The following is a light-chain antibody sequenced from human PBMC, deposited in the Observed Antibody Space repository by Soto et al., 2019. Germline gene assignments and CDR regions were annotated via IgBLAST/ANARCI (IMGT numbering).Light chain of an antibody. V-gene: IGLV1-44*01. CDR2: SNN. Sequence: QSVLTQPPSASGTPGQRVTISCSGSSSNIGSNTVNWYQQLPGTAPKLLIYSNNQRPSGVPDRFSGSKSGTSASLAISGLQSEDEADYYCAAWDDSLKEVFDGGTQLTVL. CDR1: SSNIGSNT. CDR3: AAWDDSLKEV. J-gene: IGLJ2*01.